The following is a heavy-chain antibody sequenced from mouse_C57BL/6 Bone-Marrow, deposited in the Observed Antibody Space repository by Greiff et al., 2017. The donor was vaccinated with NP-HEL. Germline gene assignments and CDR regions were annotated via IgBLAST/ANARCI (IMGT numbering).Heavy chain of an antibody. CDR2: ISSGSSTI. D-gene: IGHD2-2*01. J-gene: IGHJ4*01. CDR3: ARMGGYPYYYAMDY. Sequence: EVKLMESGGGLVKPGGSLKLSCAASGFTFSDYGMHWVRQAPEKGLEWVAYISSGSSTIYYADTVKGRFTISRDNAKNTLFLQMTSLRSEDTAMYYCARMGGYPYYYAMDYWGQGTSVTVSS. CDR1: GFTFSDYG. V-gene: IGHV5-17*01.